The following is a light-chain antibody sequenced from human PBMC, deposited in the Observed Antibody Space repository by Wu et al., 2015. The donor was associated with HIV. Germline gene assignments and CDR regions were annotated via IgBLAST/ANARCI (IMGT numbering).Light chain of an antibody. CDR1: QSVNSK. J-gene: IGKJ4*01. Sequence: EVVMTQFPATLSVSAGDRATLSCRASQSVNSKVAWYQQKPGQAPRLLVYGPSTRATGVPARFTGSGSGTDFTLTITSLQSEDFAVYFWQQYNYWPSFGGGTKVEL. V-gene: IGKV3-15*01. CDR2: GPS. CDR3: QQYNYWPS.